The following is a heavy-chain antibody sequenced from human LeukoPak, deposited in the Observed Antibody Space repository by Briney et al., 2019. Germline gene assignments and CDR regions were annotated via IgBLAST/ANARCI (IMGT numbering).Heavy chain of an antibody. CDR3: AKGGVLRYFDWLLYY. CDR2: IYTDRST. CDR1: GFAVNTKF. D-gene: IGHD3-9*01. V-gene: IGHV3-53*01. Sequence: GGSLRLSCAASGFAVNTKFMSWVRQAPGQGLEWLSVIYTDRSTYYADSVKGRFTISRDDSKNTLYLQMNSLRAEDTAVYYCAKGGVLRYFDWLLYYWGQGTLVTVSS. J-gene: IGHJ4*02.